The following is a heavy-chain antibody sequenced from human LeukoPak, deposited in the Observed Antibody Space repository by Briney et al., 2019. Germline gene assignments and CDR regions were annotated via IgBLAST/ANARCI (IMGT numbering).Heavy chain of an antibody. V-gene: IGHV4-34*01. CDR3: AGNYYGSGSYYSEDRY. CDR1: GGSFSGYY. Sequence: PSETLSLTCAVYGGSFSGYYWSWIRQPPGKGLEWIGEIHHSGDTNYNPSLKSRVTVSVDTSKNHFSLSLSSVTAADTAVYYCAGNYYGSGSYYSEDRYWGQGTLVTVSS. J-gene: IGHJ4*02. D-gene: IGHD3-10*01. CDR2: IHHSGDT.